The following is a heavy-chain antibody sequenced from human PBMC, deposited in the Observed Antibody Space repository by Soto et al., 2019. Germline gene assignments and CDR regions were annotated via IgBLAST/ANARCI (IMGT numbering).Heavy chain of an antibody. CDR3: ARAAPFCSGGSCYFGDYYYYGMDV. J-gene: IGHJ6*02. CDR1: GFTFSSYG. D-gene: IGHD2-15*01. V-gene: IGHV3-33*01. CDR2: IWYDGSNK. Sequence: QVQLVESGGGVVQPGRSLRLSCAASGFTFSSYGMHWVRQAPGKGLEWVAVIWYDGSNKYYADSVKGRFTISRDNSKNTLYRQMNSLRAEDTAVYYCARAAPFCSGGSCYFGDYYYYGMDVWGQGTTVTVSS.